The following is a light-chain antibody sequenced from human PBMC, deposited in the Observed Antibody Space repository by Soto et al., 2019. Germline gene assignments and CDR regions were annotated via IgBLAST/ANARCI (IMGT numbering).Light chain of an antibody. J-gene: IGKJ1*01. V-gene: IGKV1-6*01. CDR3: VQDYDYPQT. CDR1: QIISNH. Sequence: IQMTQSPSSLSASVEDRVIITCRASQIISNHLNWYQQKPGKAPKLLIFAASSLQSGVPSRFSGSGSGTDFTLTISSLQPEDFASYYCVQDYDYPQTFGQGTKVDIK. CDR2: AAS.